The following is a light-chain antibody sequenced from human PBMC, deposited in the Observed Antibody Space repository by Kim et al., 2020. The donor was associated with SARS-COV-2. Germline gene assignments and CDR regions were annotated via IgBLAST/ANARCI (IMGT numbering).Light chain of an antibody. CDR2: EDN. Sequence: NFMLTQPHSVSESPGKTITISCTGSSGSITDNYVQWYQQRPGSAPTTVIYEDNQRPSGVPDRFSGSIDTSSNSASLTISGLKTEDEADYFCQSYDGTRGVFGGGTKLTVL. CDR3: QSYDGTRGV. V-gene: IGLV6-57*02. J-gene: IGLJ3*02. CDR1: SGSITDNY.